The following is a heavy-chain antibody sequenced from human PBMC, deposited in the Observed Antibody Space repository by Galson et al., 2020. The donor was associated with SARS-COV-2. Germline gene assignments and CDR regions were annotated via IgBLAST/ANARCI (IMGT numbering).Heavy chain of an antibody. CDR2: ISSTGTYI. CDR1: GFTFSSYT. D-gene: IGHD3-22*01. V-gene: IGHV3-21*01. Sequence: GGSLRLSCAASGFTFSSYTMNWVRQAPGKGLEWVASISSTGTYIYYADSVRGRFTISRDSAQNSLNLQMNSLRAEDTAVYYCAREGPYSYGSSGYSWEGYYYGMDVWGRGTTVTVSS. J-gene: IGHJ6*02. CDR3: AREGPYSYGSSGYSWEGYYYGMDV.